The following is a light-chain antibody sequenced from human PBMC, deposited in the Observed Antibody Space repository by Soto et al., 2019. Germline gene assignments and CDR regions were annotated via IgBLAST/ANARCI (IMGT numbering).Light chain of an antibody. V-gene: IGKV3-20*01. CDR3: QQYASSPPWT. Sequence: IVLPQSPGPLSLSPGERATLSCRARPRVSSGYLGWYQQRPGQAPRLLLYGASNRAAGIPDRFSGRGSETDFTLTISRLEPADFAVYYCQQYASSPPWTFGQGTKVEIK. J-gene: IGKJ1*01. CDR2: GAS. CDR1: PRVSSGY.